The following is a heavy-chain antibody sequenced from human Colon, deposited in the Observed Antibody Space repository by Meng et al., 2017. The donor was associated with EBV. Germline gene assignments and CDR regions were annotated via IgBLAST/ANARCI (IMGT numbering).Heavy chain of an antibody. CDR2: INENGGIT. V-gene: IGHV3-74*03. CDR1: GFTFSRYW. CDR3: SRDLAGPYDD. J-gene: IGHJ4*02. Sequence: EVLRVESGGALVQPGGSLRLSCAVSGFTFSRYWMHWVRQVPGKGLVWVSRINENGGITTYADSVRGRFTISRDNTKNTLYLEMNSLRAEDTAVYFCSRDLAGPYDDWGQGTLVTVSS.